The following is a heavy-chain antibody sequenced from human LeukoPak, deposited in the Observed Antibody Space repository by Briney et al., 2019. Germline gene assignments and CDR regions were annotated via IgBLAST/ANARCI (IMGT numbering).Heavy chain of an antibody. CDR1: GFTFSSYG. V-gene: IGHV3-30*03. J-gene: IGHJ6*02. CDR2: ISYDGSNK. D-gene: IGHD6-19*01. CDR3: ARGLAVGYYYGMDV. Sequence: GGSLRLSCAASGFTFSSYGMHWVRQAPGKGLEWVAVISYDGSNKYYADSVKGRFTISRDNSKNTLYLQMNSLRAEDTAVYYCARGLAVGYYYGMDVWGQGTTVTVSS.